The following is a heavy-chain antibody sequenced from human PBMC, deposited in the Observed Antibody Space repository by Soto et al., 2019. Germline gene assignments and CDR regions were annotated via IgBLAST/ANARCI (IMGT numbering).Heavy chain of an antibody. D-gene: IGHD3-22*01. CDR2: INAGNGNT. Sequence: ASVNVSCKASGYTFTSYAMHWVRQAPGQRLEWMGWINAGNGNTKYSQKFQGRVTITRDTSTSTAYMELSSLRSEDTAVYYCARDSSYYDSSGYYLPFDPWGQGTLVTVSS. CDR3: ARDSSYYDSSGYYLPFDP. CDR1: GYTFTSYA. V-gene: IGHV1-3*01. J-gene: IGHJ5*02.